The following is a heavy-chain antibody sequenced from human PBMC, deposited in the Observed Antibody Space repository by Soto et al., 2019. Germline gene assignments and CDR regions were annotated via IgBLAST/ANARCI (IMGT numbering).Heavy chain of an antibody. J-gene: IGHJ6*02. D-gene: IGHD4-17*01. CDR3: AKDLQAYGDYNYYYYGMDV. CDR2: ISYDGHNK. CDR1: GFTFTTFG. V-gene: IGHV3-30*18. Sequence: QVQLVESGGGVVQPGGSLRLSCTAPGFTFTTFGIHWVRQAPGKGLEWLALISYDGHNKYYSDSVKGRFTISRDNYKNTLSLQMNSLRAEDTAVYYCAKDLQAYGDYNYYYYGMDVWGQGTTVSVSS.